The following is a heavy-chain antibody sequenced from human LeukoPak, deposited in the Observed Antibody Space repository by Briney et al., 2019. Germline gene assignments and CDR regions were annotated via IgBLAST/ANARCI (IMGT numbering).Heavy chain of an antibody. CDR1: GASIRSGDYY. V-gene: IGHV4-30-4*01. Sequence: SETLSLTCTVSGASIRSGDYYWSWIRQPPGKGLEWIGYIYDSGSTYYNPSLKSRVTISVDTSENRFSLKLSSVTATDTAVYYCARDCSGGSCYGAFDIWGQGTMVTVSS. J-gene: IGHJ3*02. CDR3: ARDCSGGSCYGAFDI. CDR2: IYDSGST. D-gene: IGHD2-15*01.